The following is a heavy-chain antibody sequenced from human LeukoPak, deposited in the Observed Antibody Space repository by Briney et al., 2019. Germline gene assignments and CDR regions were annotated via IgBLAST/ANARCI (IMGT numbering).Heavy chain of an antibody. CDR1: GYTFTSYG. CDR2: ISAYNGNT. CDR3: ARPRLRAHNYYYYGMDV. J-gene: IGHJ6*02. Sequence: GASVKVSCKASGYTFTSYGISWVRQAPGQGLEWMGWISAYNGNTNYAQKLQGRVTMTTDTSTSTAYMELRSLRSDDTAVYYCARPRLRAHNYYYYGMDVWGQGTTVTVSS. V-gene: IGHV1-18*01.